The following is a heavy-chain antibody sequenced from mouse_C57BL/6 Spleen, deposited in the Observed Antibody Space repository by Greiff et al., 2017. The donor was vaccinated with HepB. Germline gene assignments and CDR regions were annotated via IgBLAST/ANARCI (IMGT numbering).Heavy chain of an antibody. CDR2: IYPGDGDT. Sequence: VQLQQSGPELVKPGASVKISCKASGYAFSSSWMNWVKQRPGKGLEWIGRIYPGDGDTNYNGKFKGKATLTAYKSSSTAYMQLRSLTSEDSAVYFCARRDGYALFAYWGQGTLVTVSA. D-gene: IGHD2-2*01. CDR3: ARRDGYALFAY. V-gene: IGHV1-82*01. J-gene: IGHJ3*01. CDR1: GYAFSSSW.